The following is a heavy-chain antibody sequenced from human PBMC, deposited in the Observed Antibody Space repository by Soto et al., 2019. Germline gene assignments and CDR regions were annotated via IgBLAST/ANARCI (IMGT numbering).Heavy chain of an antibody. V-gene: IGHV3-23*01. CDR2: ISGTGDRT. D-gene: IGHD1-26*01. CDR3: AKGSYRPHDY. CDR1: GFTFTINA. J-gene: IGHJ4*02. Sequence: SGGSLRLSCAASGFTFTINAMSWVRQAPGKGLEWVSAISGTGDRTYYVDSVKGRFTISRDNSKNTLYLQMNSLRAEDAAVYYCAKGSYRPHDYWGQGTLVTVSS.